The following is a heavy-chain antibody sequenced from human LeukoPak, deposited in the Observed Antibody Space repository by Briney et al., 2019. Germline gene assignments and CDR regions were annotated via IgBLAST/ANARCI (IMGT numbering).Heavy chain of an antibody. D-gene: IGHD2-21*02. V-gene: IGHV3-48*02. CDR2: ISSSSSNI. CDR1: GFTFSSYS. Sequence: GGSLRLSCAASGFTFSSYSMNWVRQAPGKGLEWVSYISSSSSNIYYADSVKGRFTISRDNAKNSPYLQMNSLRDEDTAVYYCARAGIVVVTAFDYWGQGTLVTVSS. CDR3: ARAGIVVVTAFDY. J-gene: IGHJ4*02.